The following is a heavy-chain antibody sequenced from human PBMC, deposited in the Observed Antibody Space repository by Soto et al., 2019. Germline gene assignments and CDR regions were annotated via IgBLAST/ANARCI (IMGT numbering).Heavy chain of an antibody. J-gene: IGHJ4*02. Sequence: QVQLQESGPGLVKPSQTLSLTCTVSGGSISTAGYYWSWVLQPPGKGLEWIGYIYYSGITYYNPSLKSRFTISLDASKNQFSLKLSSVTAADTAVYYCASRDYNRLDYWGQGALVTVSS. CDR3: ASRDYNRLDY. D-gene: IGHD4-4*01. V-gene: IGHV4-31*03. CDR2: IYYSGIT. CDR1: GGSISTAGYY.